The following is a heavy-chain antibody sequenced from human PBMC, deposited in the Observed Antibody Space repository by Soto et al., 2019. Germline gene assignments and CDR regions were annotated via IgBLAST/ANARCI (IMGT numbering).Heavy chain of an antibody. J-gene: IGHJ6*02. CDR1: GDSVSSNSAA. CDR2: TYYRSKWYN. D-gene: IGHD1-7*01. Sequence: SPALSLTCAISGDSVSSNSAAWNWIRQSPSRGLEWLGRTYYRSKWYNDYAVSVNSRITINPDTSKNQFSLQLNSVTPEDTAVYYCARDHELLDYYYYGMDVRGQGTTVTV. V-gene: IGHV6-1*01. CDR3: ARDHELLDYYYYGMDV.